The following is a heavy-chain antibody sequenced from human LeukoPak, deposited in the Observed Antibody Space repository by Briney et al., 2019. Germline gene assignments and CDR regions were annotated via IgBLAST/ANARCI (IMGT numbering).Heavy chain of an antibody. CDR3: ASRDYYYGSGSAEY. V-gene: IGHV1-58*02. Sequence: SVKVSCKASGFTFTSSAMQWVRQARGQRLEWIGWIVVGSGNTNYAQKFQERVTITRDMSTSTAYMELSSLRSEDTAVYYCASRDYYYGSGSAEYWGQGTLVTVSS. CDR1: GFTFTSSA. J-gene: IGHJ4*02. CDR2: IVVGSGNT. D-gene: IGHD3-10*01.